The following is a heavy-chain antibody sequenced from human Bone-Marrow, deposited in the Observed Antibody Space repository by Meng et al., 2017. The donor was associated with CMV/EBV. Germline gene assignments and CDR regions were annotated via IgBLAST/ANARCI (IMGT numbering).Heavy chain of an antibody. J-gene: IGHJ4*02. V-gene: IGHV3-23*01. CDR3: AKGPPYAVVPAAGFDY. CDR1: GFTFSSYA. CDR2: ISGSGGST. Sequence: ESLKISCAASGFTFSSYAMSWVRQAPGKGLEWVSAISGSGGSTYYADSVKGRFTISRDNSKNTLYLQMNSLRAEDTAVYYCAKGPPYAVVPAAGFDYWGQGTLVTVSS. D-gene: IGHD2-2*01.